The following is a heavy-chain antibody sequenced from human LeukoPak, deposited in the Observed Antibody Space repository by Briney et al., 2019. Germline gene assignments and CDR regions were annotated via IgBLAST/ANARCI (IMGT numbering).Heavy chain of an antibody. CDR3: AKDMTTVTTILHYFDY. CDR2: ISGSGGST. V-gene: IGHV3-23*01. J-gene: IGHJ4*02. D-gene: IGHD4-17*01. Sequence: GGSLRLSCAASGVTFSSYAMSWVRQAPGKGLEWVSAISGSGGSTYYADSVKGRFTISRDNSKNTLYLQMNSLRAEDTAVFYCAKDMTTVTTILHYFDYWGQGTLVTVSS. CDR1: GVTFSSYA.